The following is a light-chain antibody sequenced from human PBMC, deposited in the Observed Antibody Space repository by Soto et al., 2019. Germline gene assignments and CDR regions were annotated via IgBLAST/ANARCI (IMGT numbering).Light chain of an antibody. V-gene: IGLV1-47*01. J-gene: IGLJ1*01. CDR3: APWDDSLSGYV. CDR2: RNN. Sequence: QSVLTQPPSASGTPGQRVTISFSGSSSNIGSNYVYWYQQLPGTAPKLLIYRNNQRPSGVPDRFSGSKSGTSASLAISGLRSEDEADYYCAPWDDSLSGYVLANGTKATVL. CDR1: SSNIGSNY.